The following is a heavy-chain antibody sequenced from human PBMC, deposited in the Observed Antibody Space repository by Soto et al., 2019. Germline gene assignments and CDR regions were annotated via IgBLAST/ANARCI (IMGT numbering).Heavy chain of an antibody. D-gene: IGHD2-2*01. CDR2: IYYSGST. Sequence: SETLSLTCIVSGGSISSSNYYWVWIRQPPGKGLEWIGSIYYSGSTYYNPSLKSRVTISVDTSKNQFSLKVNSVTAADTAVYYCARHSGPYASSWFDYWGQGILVTVSS. J-gene: IGHJ5*01. V-gene: IGHV4-39*01. CDR3: ARHSGPYASSWFDY. CDR1: GGSISSSNYY.